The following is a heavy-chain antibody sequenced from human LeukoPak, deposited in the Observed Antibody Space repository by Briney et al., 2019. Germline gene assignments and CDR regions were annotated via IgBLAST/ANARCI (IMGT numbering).Heavy chain of an antibody. Sequence: PGGSLRLSCAASGFTFSSYAMSWVRQGPGKGLEWVSTISPGSTATYYADSVKGRFTISRDNSRDTLYLQMNSLRADDSAVYYCAKESSSSPSFDYWGQGTLVTVSS. V-gene: IGHV3-23*01. D-gene: IGHD6-6*01. CDR1: GFTFSSYA. CDR3: AKESSSSPSFDY. CDR2: ISPGSTAT. J-gene: IGHJ4*02.